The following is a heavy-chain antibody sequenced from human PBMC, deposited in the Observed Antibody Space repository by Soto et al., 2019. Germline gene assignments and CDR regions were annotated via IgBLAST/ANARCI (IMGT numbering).Heavy chain of an antibody. D-gene: IGHD3-22*01. CDR2: IYYSGST. CDR3: ARDNYYDSSFDY. V-gene: IGHV4-59*12. Sequence: SETLSLTCAVYGGSFSGYYWSWIRQPPGKGLEWIGYIYYSGSTNYNPSLKSRVTISVDTSKNQFSLKLSSVTAADTAVYYCARDNYYDSSFDYWGQGTQVTVSS. CDR1: GGSFSGYY. J-gene: IGHJ4*02.